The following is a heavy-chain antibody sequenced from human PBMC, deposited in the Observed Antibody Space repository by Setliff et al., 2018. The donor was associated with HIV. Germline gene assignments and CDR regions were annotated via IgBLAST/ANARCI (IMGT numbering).Heavy chain of an antibody. CDR3: ARVYCSIASCDNEYYFDY. Sequence: ASVKVSCKASGYSFTSYYIHWVRQAPGQGLEWMGVINPSGVSADYAQRRQDRITMTSDTSTSTVFLDLSSLTSDDTAVYFCARVYCSIASCDNEYYFDYWGQGTLVTVSS. D-gene: IGHD2-2*01. CDR1: GYSFTSYY. J-gene: IGHJ4*02. CDR2: INPSGVSA. V-gene: IGHV1-46*01.